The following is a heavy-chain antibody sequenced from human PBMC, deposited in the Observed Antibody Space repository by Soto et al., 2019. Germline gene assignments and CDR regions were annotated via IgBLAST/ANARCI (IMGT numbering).Heavy chain of an antibody. D-gene: IGHD6-13*01. CDR2: IYYSGST. V-gene: IGHV4-39*01. Sequence: PSETLSLTCTVSGGSISSSSYYWGWIRQPPGKGLEWIGSIYYSGSTYYNPSLKSRVTISVDTSKNQFSLKLSSVTAADTAVYYCASERGIAAAGTPGMDVWGQGTTVTVSS. CDR3: ASERGIAAAGTPGMDV. J-gene: IGHJ6*02. CDR1: GGSISSSSYY.